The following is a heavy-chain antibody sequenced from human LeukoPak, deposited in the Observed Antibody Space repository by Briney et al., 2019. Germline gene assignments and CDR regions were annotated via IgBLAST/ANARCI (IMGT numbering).Heavy chain of an antibody. V-gene: IGHV1-69*04. CDR2: IIPILGIA. CDR1: GGTFSSYA. D-gene: IGHD3-22*01. J-gene: IGHJ3*02. Sequence: SVKVSCKASGGTFSSYAISWVRQAPGQGLEWMGRIIPILGIANYAQKFQGRVTITADESTSTAYMELSSLRSEDTAVYYCARAGYYYDSSGVYDAFDIWGQGTMVTVSS. CDR3: ARAGYYYDSSGVYDAFDI.